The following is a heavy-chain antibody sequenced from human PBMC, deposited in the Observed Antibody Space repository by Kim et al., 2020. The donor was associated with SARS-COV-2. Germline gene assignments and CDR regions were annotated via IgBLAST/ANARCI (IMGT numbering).Heavy chain of an antibody. CDR3: ATARYIFGVVYNVRDYYYYMDV. Sequence: ASVKVSCKVSGYTLTELSMHWVRQAPGKGLEWMGGFDPEDGETIYAQKFQGRVTMTEDTSTDTAYMELSSLRSEDTAVYYCATARYIFGVVYNVRDYYYYMDVWGKGTTVTVSS. J-gene: IGHJ6*03. V-gene: IGHV1-24*01. CDR1: GYTLTELS. CDR2: FDPEDGET. D-gene: IGHD3-3*01.